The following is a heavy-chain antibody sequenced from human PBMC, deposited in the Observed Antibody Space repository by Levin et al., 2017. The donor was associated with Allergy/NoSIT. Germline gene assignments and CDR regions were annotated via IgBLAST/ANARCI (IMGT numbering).Heavy chain of an antibody. CDR3: ARYDYSSSVDY. J-gene: IGHJ4*02. CDR1: GGSISSSSYY. D-gene: IGHD6-13*01. V-gene: IGHV4-39*01. Sequence: SETLSLTCTVSGGSISSSSYYWGWIRQPPGKGLEWIGSIYYSGSTYYNPSLKSRVTISVDTSKNQFSLKLSSVTAADTAVYYCARYDYSSSVDYWGQGTLVTVSS. CDR2: IYYSGST.